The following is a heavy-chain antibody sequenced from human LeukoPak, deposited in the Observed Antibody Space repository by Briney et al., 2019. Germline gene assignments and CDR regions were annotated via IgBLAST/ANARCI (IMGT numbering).Heavy chain of an antibody. CDR1: GYTFTGSY. D-gene: IGHD3-3*01. Sequence: ASVKVSCKASGYTFTGSYMHWVRQAPGQGLEWMGWINPNSGGTNYAQKFQGRVTMTRDTSISTAYMELSRLRSDDTAVYYCARVGWLLIVSDYYGMDVWGQGTTVTVSS. V-gene: IGHV1-2*02. CDR2: INPNSGGT. J-gene: IGHJ6*02. CDR3: ARVGWLLIVSDYYGMDV.